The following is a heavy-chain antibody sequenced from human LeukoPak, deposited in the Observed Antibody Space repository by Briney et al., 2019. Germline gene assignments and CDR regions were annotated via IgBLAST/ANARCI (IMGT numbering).Heavy chain of an antibody. V-gene: IGHV3-9*01. Sequence: GGSLRLSCAASGFTFDDYAMHWVRQAPGKGLGWGSGISWNSGSIGYADSVKGRFTISRDNAKNSRYLQMNSLRAEDTALYYCSKDFGGNFLLNAFDIWGQGTMVTVSS. CDR1: GFTFDDYA. J-gene: IGHJ3*02. CDR3: SKDFGGNFLLNAFDI. D-gene: IGHD4-23*01. CDR2: ISWNSGSI.